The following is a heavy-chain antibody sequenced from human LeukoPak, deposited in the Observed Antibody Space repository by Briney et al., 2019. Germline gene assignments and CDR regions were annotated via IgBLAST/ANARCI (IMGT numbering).Heavy chain of an antibody. J-gene: IGHJ4*02. CDR2: IYYSAST. V-gene: IGHV4-39*07. CDR3: ARGYGRNYFDY. Sequence: PSETLSLTCAVSGGSISTTTYHWGWLRQPPGKGLEWIGSIYYSASTYYNPSLESRVTISVDTSKNQFSLKLSSVTAADTAVYYCARGYGRNYFDYWGQGTLVTVSS. CDR1: GGSISTTTYH. D-gene: IGHD5-18*01.